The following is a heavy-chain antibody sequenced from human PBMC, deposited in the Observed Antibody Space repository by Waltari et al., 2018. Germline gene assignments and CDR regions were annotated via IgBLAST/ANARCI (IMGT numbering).Heavy chain of an antibody. J-gene: IGHJ4*02. V-gene: IGHV1-2*02. CDR1: GYTFTGYY. CDR2: INPNSGGT. CDR3: ARASYYYDSSGYYSAFDY. Sequence: QVQLVQSGAEVKKPGASVKVSCKASGYTFTGYYMHWVRQAPAQRLEWMGWINPNSGGTNYAQKFQGRVTMTRDTSISTAYMELSRLRSDDTAVYYCARASYYYDSSGYYSAFDYWGQGTLVTVSS. D-gene: IGHD3-22*01.